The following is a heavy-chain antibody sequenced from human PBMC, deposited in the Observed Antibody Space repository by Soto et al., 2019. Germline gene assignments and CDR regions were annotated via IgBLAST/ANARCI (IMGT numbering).Heavy chain of an antibody. CDR1: GDSVSSNSAA. CDR3: TQAAGYISTWFFDS. Sequence: PSQTLSLTCAISGDSVSSNSAAWNWIRQSPSRGLEWLGRTYYRSKWYSDYAVSVKSRITINPDTSKNQFSLQLNSVTPEDTAVYYCTQAAGYISTWFFDSWAQGTLVTVSS. CDR2: TYYRSKWYS. V-gene: IGHV6-1*01. J-gene: IGHJ4*02. D-gene: IGHD6-13*01.